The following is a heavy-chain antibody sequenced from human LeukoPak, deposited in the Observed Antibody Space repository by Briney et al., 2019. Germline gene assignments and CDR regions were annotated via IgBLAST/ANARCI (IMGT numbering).Heavy chain of an antibody. CDR2: IYTSGST. D-gene: IGHD1-26*01. J-gene: IGHJ3*02. CDR1: GGSISSGSYY. Sequence: SQTLSLTSTVSGGSISSGSYYRSWIRQPAGKGLEWIGRIYTSGSTNYNPSLKSRVTISVDTSKNQFSLKLSSVTAADTAVYYCARDPVREPMRNDAFDIWGQGTMVTVSS. V-gene: IGHV4-61*02. CDR3: ARDPVREPMRNDAFDI.